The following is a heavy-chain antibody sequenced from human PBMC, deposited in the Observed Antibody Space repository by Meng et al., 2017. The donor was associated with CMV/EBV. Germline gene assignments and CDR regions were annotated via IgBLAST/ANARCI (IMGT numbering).Heavy chain of an antibody. CDR3: AKDGVGYCSSTSCSRNNYYYCGMDV. D-gene: IGHD2-2*01. J-gene: IGHJ6*02. V-gene: IGHV3-33*06. Sequence: GESLKISCAASGFTFSSYGMHWVRQAPGKGLEWVAVIWYDGSNKYYADSVKGRFTISRDNSKNTLYLQMNSLRAEDTAVYYCAKDGVGYCSSTSCSRNNYYYCGMDVWGQGTTVTVSS. CDR1: GFTFSSYG. CDR2: IWYDGSNK.